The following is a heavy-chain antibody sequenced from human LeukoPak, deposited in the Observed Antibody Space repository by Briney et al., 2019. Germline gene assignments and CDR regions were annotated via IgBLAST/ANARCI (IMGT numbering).Heavy chain of an antibody. Sequence: PSETLSHTCAVYGGSFSGYYWSWIRQPPGKGLEWIGEINHSGSTNYNPSLKSRVTISVDTSKNQFSLKLSSVTAADTAVYYCASRTMVRGTSLNPWGQGTLVTVSS. V-gene: IGHV4-34*01. CDR1: GGSFSGYY. J-gene: IGHJ5*02. CDR2: INHSGST. D-gene: IGHD3-10*01. CDR3: ASRTMVRGTSLNP.